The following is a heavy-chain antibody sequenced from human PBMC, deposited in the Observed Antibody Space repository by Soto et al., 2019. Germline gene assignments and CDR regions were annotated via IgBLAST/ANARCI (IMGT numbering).Heavy chain of an antibody. CDR1: GYTFTSYG. CDR2: ISAYNGNT. CDR3: ARAPRVVVVAATSLYYYYYMDV. D-gene: IGHD2-15*01. J-gene: IGHJ6*03. Sequence: ASVKVSCKASGYTFTSYGISWVRQAPGQGLEWMGWISAYNGNTNYAQKLQGRVTMTTDTSTSTAYMELRSLRSDDTAVYYCARAPRVVVVAATSLYYYYYMDVWGKGTTVTVSS. V-gene: IGHV1-18*01.